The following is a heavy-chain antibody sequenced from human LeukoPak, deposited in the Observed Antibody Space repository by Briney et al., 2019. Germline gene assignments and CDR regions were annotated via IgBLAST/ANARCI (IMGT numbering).Heavy chain of an antibody. Sequence: SETLCLTCTVSGGSISSGSYYWGWIRQPPGKGLEWIGSIYYSGITHYKPSLKSRVTISADTSKNQFSLKLSSVTAADTAVYYCATRGDPWGQGTLVTVSS. CDR1: GGSISSGSYY. D-gene: IGHD3-16*01. J-gene: IGHJ5*02. V-gene: IGHV4-39*01. CDR3: ATRGDP. CDR2: IYYSGIT.